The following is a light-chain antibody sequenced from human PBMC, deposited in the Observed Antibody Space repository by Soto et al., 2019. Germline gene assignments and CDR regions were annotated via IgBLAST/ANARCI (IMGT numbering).Light chain of an antibody. V-gene: IGKV4-1*01. J-gene: IGKJ2*01. CDR1: QSVFNNKNHL. CDR3: QQHYPTPHT. CDR2: WAS. Sequence: DIVMTQSPDSLAVSLGERVTINCKSSQSVFNNKNHLLAWYQQRPGQPLKLLIYWASTRESGVPDRFSGSGSGTDFTLTISRLQAEDVAVYYCQQHYPTPHTFGQGTKVEIQ.